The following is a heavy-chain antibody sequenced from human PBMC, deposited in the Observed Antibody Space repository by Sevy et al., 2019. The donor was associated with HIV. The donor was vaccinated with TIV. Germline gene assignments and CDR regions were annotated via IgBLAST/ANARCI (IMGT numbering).Heavy chain of an antibody. CDR3: AGGRYDSSGSFDALDI. CDR2: IYDSGGAT. J-gene: IGHJ3*02. Sequence: GGSLRLSCKPSGFTFITYAMNWVRQAPGKGLEWVSTIYDSGGATYYSDSVKGRFTISRDNSKNTLYLQMNSLRTEDSALYYCAGGRYDSSGSFDALDIWGQGTMVTVSS. D-gene: IGHD3-22*01. V-gene: IGHV3-23*01. CDR1: GFTFITYA.